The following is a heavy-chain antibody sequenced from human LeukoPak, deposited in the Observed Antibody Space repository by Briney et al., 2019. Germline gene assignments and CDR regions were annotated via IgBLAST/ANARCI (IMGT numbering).Heavy chain of an antibody. V-gene: IGHV4-4*07. CDR1: GGSISSYF. CDR3: ARDRNTNWFDP. Sequence: SDTLSLTCTVSGGSISSYFWNWIRQPAGKGLEWIGRIHSGGSTNYNPSLKSRVSMSVDTSKNQISLKMTSLTAADTAVYYCARDRNTNWFDPWGQGTLVTVSS. CDR2: IHSGGST. J-gene: IGHJ5*02.